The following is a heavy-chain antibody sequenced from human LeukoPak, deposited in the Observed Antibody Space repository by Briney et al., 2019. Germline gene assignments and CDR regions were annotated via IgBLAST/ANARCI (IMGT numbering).Heavy chain of an antibody. CDR2: INPNSGGT. CDR3: ARDRRKGIVATLRYFDY. V-gene: IGHV1-2*02. D-gene: IGHD5-12*01. J-gene: IGHJ4*02. Sequence: ASVNVSFKASGYTFTVYYMHWVRQAPGQGLEWMGWINPNSGGTNYAQKFQGRVTMTRDTSISTAYMELSRLRSDDTAVYYCARDRRKGIVATLRYFDYWGQGTLVTVSS. CDR1: GYTFTVYY.